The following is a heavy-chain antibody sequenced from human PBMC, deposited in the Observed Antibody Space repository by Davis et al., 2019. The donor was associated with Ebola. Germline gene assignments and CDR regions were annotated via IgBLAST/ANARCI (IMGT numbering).Heavy chain of an antibody. CDR3: ARGFGSGVDY. V-gene: IGHV1-46*01. Sequence: ASVKVSCKASGYTFINYYIHWVRQAPGQGLEWMGIINPSGGGANYAQKFQGRVTMTRDTSTSTVYMELSTLTSEDTAMYFCARGFGSGVDYWGQGTLLTVSS. J-gene: IGHJ4*02. D-gene: IGHD3-10*01. CDR2: INPSGGGA. CDR1: GYTFINYY.